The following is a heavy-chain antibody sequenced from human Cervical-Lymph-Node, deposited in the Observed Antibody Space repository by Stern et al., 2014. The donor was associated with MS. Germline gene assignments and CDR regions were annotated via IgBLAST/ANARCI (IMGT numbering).Heavy chain of an antibody. CDR1: GFTFSNYA. CDR2: ITGSGAAA. J-gene: IGHJ2*01. Sequence: EVQLVQSGGGLVQPGGSLRLSCAASGFTFSNYAMSWVRQAPGKGLEWVSAITGSGAAAFYADSVKGRFTISRDNSKNTLYLQINSLRAEDTAVYYCAKDANYFDSGGYHNWYFDLWGRGTLVAVSS. CDR3: AKDANYFDSGGYHNWYFDL. V-gene: IGHV3-23*04. D-gene: IGHD3-22*01.